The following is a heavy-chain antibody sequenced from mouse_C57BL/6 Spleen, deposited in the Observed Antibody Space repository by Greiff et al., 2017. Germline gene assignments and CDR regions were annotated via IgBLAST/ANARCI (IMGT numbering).Heavy chain of an antibody. CDR3: AREGITTVVADYYARDY. CDR2: IYPGDGDT. CDR1: GYAFSSYW. D-gene: IGHD1-1*01. V-gene: IGHV1-80*01. Sequence: VQLVESGAELVKPGASVKISCKASGYAFSSYWMNWVKQRPGKGLEWIGQIYPGDGDTNYNGKFKGKATLTADKSSSTAYMQLSSLTSEDSAVYFCAREGITTVVADYYARDYWGQGTSVTVSS. J-gene: IGHJ4*01.